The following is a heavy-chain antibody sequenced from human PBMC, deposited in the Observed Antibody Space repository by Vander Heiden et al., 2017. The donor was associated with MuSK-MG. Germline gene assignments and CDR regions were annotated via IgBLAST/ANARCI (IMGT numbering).Heavy chain of an antibody. D-gene: IGHD3-22*01. Sequence: EVQLVESGGGLVQPGGSLSLSCAASGFTFSSYSMNWVRQAPGKGLGWVSYISSSSSTIYYADSVKGRFTISRDNAKNSLYLQMNSLRDEDTAVYYCARDPAGEEYYYDSSGYHDWGQGTLVTVSS. CDR2: ISSSSSTI. V-gene: IGHV3-48*02. J-gene: IGHJ4*02. CDR3: ARDPAGEEYYYDSSGYHD. CDR1: GFTFSSYS.